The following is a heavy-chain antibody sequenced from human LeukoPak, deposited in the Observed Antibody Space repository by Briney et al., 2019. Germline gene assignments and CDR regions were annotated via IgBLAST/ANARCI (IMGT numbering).Heavy chain of an antibody. CDR1: GFTFSSSA. CDR3: AKDIQLST. J-gene: IGHJ3*01. V-gene: IGHV3-23*01. CDR2: IGSSGGST. D-gene: IGHD5-24*01. Sequence: GGSLRLSCGASGFTFSSSAMCWVRQAPGKGLEWVSLIGSSGGSTYYADSVKGRFTISRDNSKNTLSLQMNSLRVEDTAIYYCAKDIQLSTWGLGAMVTVSS.